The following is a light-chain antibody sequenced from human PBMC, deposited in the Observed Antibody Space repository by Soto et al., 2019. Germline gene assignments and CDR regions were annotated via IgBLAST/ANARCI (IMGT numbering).Light chain of an antibody. V-gene: IGKV3-20*01. CDR1: QSVSSRH. CDR3: QQYDGSLYT. J-gene: IGKJ2*01. Sequence: VLTQSPGTLSLSPGERATLSCRASQSVSSRHLAWYQQKPGQAPRLLIYGASSRATGIPDRFSGSGSGTDFTLTISRLELEDFAVYYCQQYDGSLYTFGQGTKLEIK. CDR2: GAS.